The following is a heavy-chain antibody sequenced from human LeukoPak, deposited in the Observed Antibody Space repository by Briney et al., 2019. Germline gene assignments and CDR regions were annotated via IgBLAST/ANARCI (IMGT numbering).Heavy chain of an antibody. V-gene: IGHV1-18*04. J-gene: IGHJ2*01. D-gene: IGHD2-15*01. Sequence: ASVTVSCKASGCTFTSYGISWVRQAPGQGLEWMGWISAYNGNTNYAQKLQGRVTMTTDTTTSTTYMELRSLRSDDTGVYYCARDRRVCSGGSCYCGFWYFDLWGRGTLVTVS. CDR1: GCTFTSYG. CDR3: ARDRRVCSGGSCYCGFWYFDL. CDR2: ISAYNGNT.